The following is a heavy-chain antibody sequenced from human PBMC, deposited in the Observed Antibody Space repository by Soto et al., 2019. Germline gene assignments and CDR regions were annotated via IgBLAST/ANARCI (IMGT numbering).Heavy chain of an antibody. D-gene: IGHD4-17*01. Sequence: GGSLRLSCAASGFTLSDYDVSWIRQAPGRGLEWVSYISGSSSDTNYADSVKGRFTISRDNAKNSLYLQMNSLRAEVTAVYYCARGIHNNYGVTPAYWGQGTLVTVSS. CDR2: ISGSSSDT. V-gene: IGHV3-11*05. CDR1: GFTLSDYD. CDR3: ARGIHNNYGVTPAY. J-gene: IGHJ4*02.